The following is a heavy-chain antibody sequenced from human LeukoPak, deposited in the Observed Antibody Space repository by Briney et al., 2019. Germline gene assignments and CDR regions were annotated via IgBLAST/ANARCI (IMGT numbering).Heavy chain of an antibody. CDR2: INPNSGGT. V-gene: IGHV1-2*02. Sequence: ASVKVSCKASGYTFTGYYMHWVRQAPGQGLEWMGWINPNSGGTNYAQKFQGRVTMTRDTSISTAYMELSRLRSDDTAVYYCARGNYGSGKRAFDIWGQGTMVTVSS. CDR3: ARGNYGSGKRAFDI. J-gene: IGHJ3*02. CDR1: GYTFTGYY. D-gene: IGHD3-10*01.